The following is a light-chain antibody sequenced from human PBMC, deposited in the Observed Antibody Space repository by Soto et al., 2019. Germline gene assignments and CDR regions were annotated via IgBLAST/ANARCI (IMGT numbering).Light chain of an antibody. Sequence: EIVLTQSPGTLSLSPGERATLSCRASQSVSSTYLAWYQQKPGRAPRLLIYGASTRATGIEDRFSGSGSGTDFILSISRLEPEDFAVYHCQLYDTSPPGYTFAQGTKLEI. CDR1: QSVSSTY. CDR3: QLYDTSPPGYT. V-gene: IGKV3-20*01. CDR2: GAS. J-gene: IGKJ2*01.